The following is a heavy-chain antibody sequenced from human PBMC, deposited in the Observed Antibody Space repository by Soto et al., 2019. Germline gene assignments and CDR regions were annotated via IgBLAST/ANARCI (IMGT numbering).Heavy chain of an antibody. J-gene: IGHJ5*02. Sequence: AGGSLRLSCVASGFPFDALAMHWVRQAAGEGLEWVASIRSNSGTVAYADSVKGRFTISRDNAKNSLFLQMNSLRPEDSALYYCIKGSDHSVIDTWLDPCGRGPLVTVYS. CDR1: GFPFDALA. V-gene: IGHV3-9*01. CDR2: IRSNSGTV. CDR3: IKGSDHSVIDTWLDP. D-gene: IGHD2-21*01.